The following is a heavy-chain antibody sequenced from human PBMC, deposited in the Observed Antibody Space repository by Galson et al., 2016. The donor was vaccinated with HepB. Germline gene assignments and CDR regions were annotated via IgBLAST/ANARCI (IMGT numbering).Heavy chain of an antibody. CDR2: IYYDGSNK. V-gene: IGHV3-33*08. Sequence: SLRLSCAASGFTFSNYGMHWVRQAPGKGLEWVAVIYYDGSNKYYADSVKGRFTISRDNSRNTMYLQMNSLRAEDSAMYYCARGPDDGDYREYFQHWGQGTLVTVSS. CDR3: ARGPDDGDYREYFQH. J-gene: IGHJ1*01. CDR1: GFTFSNYG. D-gene: IGHD4-17*01.